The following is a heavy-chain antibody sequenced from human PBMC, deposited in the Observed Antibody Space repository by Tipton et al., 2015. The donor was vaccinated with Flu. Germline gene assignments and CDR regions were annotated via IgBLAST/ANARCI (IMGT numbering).Heavy chain of an antibody. CDR3: ARRYYDSSGPLDY. J-gene: IGHJ4*02. V-gene: IGHV4-59*01. CDR2: IYYSGST. Sequence: TLSLTCTVSGGSISSYYWSWIRQPPGKGLEWIGYIYYSGSTNYNPSLKSRVTISVDTSKNQFSLKLSSVTAADTAVYYCARRYYDSSGPLDYWDQGTLVTVSS. D-gene: IGHD3-22*01. CDR1: GGSISSYY.